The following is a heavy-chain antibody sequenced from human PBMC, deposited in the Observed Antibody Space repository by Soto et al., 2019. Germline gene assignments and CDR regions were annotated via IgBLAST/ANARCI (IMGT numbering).Heavy chain of an antibody. J-gene: IGHJ4*02. CDR1: GGTFSSYA. Sequence: VASVKVSCKASGGTFSSYAISWVRQAPGQGLEWMGGIIPIFGTANYAQKFQGRVTITADESTSTAYMELSSLRSEDTAVYYCARDRAGYCSGGSCYFFPGDYWGQGTLVTVSS. V-gene: IGHV1-69*13. D-gene: IGHD2-15*01. CDR3: ARDRAGYCSGGSCYFFPGDY. CDR2: IIPIFGTA.